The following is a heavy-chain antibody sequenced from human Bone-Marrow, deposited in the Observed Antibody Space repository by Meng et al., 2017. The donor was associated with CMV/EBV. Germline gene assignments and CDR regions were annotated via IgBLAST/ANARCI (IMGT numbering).Heavy chain of an antibody. CDR2: VNHSGST. V-gene: IGHV4-34*01. CDR1: GGSFSGYY. D-gene: IGHD6-6*01. J-gene: IGHJ6*01. CDR3: ARVRIAAALARGYGMDV. Sequence: SETLSLTCAVDGGSFSGYYWTWIRQSPGKGLEWIGEVNHSGSTNYHPSLKSRVTISVDTSKNQLSLKLSSVTAADTAVYYCARVRIAAALARGYGMDVWGQGTTVTVSS.